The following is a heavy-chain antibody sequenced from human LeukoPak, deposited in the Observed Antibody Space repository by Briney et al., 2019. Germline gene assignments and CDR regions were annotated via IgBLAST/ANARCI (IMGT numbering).Heavy chain of an antibody. CDR3: ARGFSYYDFWSGYYYYYYMDV. CDR1: GGSISSGDYY. J-gene: IGHJ6*03. Sequence: SETLSLTCTVSGGSISSGDYYWRWIRQPPGKGLEWIGYIYYSGSTYYNPSLKSRVTISVDTSKNQFSLKLSSVTAADTAVYYCARGFSYYDFWSGYYYYYYMDVWGKGTTVTVSS. D-gene: IGHD3-3*01. CDR2: IYYSGST. V-gene: IGHV4-30-4*08.